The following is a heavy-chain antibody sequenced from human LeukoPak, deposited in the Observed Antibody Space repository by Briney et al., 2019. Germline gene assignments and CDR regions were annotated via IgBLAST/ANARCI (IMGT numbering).Heavy chain of an antibody. CDR1: GGSFSGYY. CDR3: ARATGPNAFDI. CDR2: INHSGST. J-gene: IGHJ3*02. V-gene: IGHV4-34*01. Sequence: SETLSLTCAVYGGSFSGYYWSWIRQPPGKGLEWIGEINHSGSTNYNPSLKGRVTISVDTSKNQFSLKLSSVTAADTAVYYCARATGPNAFDIWGQGTMVTVSS.